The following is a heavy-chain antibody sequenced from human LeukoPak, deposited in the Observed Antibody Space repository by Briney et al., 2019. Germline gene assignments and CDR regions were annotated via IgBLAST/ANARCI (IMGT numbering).Heavy chain of an antibody. V-gene: IGHV4-39*01. CDR2: IYYSGST. CDR3: ASQVVTAIHDAFDI. Sequence: PSETLSLTCTVSGGSISSSSYYCGWIRQPPGKGLEWIGSIYYSGSTYYNPSLKSRVTISVDTSKNQFSLKLSSVTAADTAVYYCASQVVTAIHDAFDIWGQGTMVTVSS. D-gene: IGHD2-21*02. J-gene: IGHJ3*02. CDR1: GGSISSSSYY.